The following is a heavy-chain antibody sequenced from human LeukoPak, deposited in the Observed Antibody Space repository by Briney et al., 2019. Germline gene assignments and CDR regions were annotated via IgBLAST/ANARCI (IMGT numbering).Heavy chain of an antibody. CDR2: FDPEDGET. D-gene: IGHD3-22*01. CDR3: ATTITRYYYDSSGYF. Sequence: VASVKVSCKVSGYTLTELSMHWVRQAPGKGLEWMGSFDPEDGETIYAQKFQGRVTMTEDTSTDTAYMELSSLRSEDTAVYYCATTITRYYYDSSGYFWGQGTLVTVSS. V-gene: IGHV1-24*01. J-gene: IGHJ4*02. CDR1: GYTLTELS.